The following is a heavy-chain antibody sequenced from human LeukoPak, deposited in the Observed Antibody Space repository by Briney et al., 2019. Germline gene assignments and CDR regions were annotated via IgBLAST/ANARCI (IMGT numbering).Heavy chain of an antibody. D-gene: IGHD1-26*01. V-gene: IGHV4-39*01. CDR3: ARQKGGTRNAFDI. J-gene: IGHJ3*02. Sequence: PSETLSLTCTVSGGSISSSSYYWGWIRQPPGKGLECIGSIYYSGSTYYNPSLKSRVTISVDTSKNQFSLKLGSVTAADTAVYYCARQKGGTRNAFDIWGQGTMVTVSS. CDR2: IYYSGST. CDR1: GGSISSSSYY.